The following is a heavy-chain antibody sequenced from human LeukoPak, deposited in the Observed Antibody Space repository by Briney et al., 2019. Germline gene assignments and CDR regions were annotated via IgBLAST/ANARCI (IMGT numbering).Heavy chain of an antibody. V-gene: IGHV4-39*01. CDR3: ARXPYPYDSSGXPPLDY. J-gene: IGHJ4*02. D-gene: IGHD3-22*01. CDR1: GGSISSSNYY. CDR2: IYYSGST. Sequence: SETLSLTCTVSGGSISSSNYYWGWIRQPPGKGLEWIGSIYYSGSTYYNPSLKSRVTISVDTSKNQFSLKLSSVTAADTAVYYCARXPYPYDSSGXPPLDYXGQGTLVTVXS.